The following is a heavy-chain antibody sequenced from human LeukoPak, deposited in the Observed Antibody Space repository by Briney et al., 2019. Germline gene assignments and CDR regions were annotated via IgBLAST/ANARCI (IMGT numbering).Heavy chain of an antibody. J-gene: IGHJ4*02. CDR2: TSSDLNVK. CDR3: AKASGLAAAGNFDY. D-gene: IGHD6-13*01. CDR1: GFTFRNYV. Sequence: GGSLRLSCAASGFTFRNYVIHWVRQAPGKGLEWVAVTSSDLNVKLYADSVKGRFTISRDNSRSTLYLQMNSLRPEDTAVYYCAKASGLAAAGNFDYWGQGTLVTVSS. V-gene: IGHV3-30*18.